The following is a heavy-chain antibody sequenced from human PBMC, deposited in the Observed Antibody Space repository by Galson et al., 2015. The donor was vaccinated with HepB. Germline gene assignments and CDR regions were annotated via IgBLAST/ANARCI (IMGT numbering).Heavy chain of an antibody. CDR3: AREHCSGCSCYSRHYFDY. Sequence: SLRLSCAASGFTFSSYAMHWVRQAPGKGLEWVAVISSDRSNKYYADSVKGRFTISRDNSKNTLYLKMNSLRAEDTAVYYCAREHCSGCSCYSRHYFDYWGQGTLVTVSS. CDR1: GFTFSSYA. J-gene: IGHJ4*02. D-gene: IGHD2-15*01. V-gene: IGHV3-30-3*01. CDR2: ISSDRSNK.